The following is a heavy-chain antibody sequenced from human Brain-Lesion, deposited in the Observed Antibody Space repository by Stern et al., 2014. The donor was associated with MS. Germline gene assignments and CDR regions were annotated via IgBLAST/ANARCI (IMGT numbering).Heavy chain of an antibody. CDR3: ATLSPGAGGNYYRHFDY. J-gene: IGHJ4*02. Sequence: VQLVESGAEVKKPGASVKVSCKVSGYTLTELSMHWVRQAPRKGLEWMGGFDPEDGETIYAQKFQGRVTMTEDTSTDTAYMELSSLRSEDTAVYYCATLSPGAGGNYYRHFDYLGQGTLVTVSS. V-gene: IGHV1-24*01. CDR2: FDPEDGET. CDR1: GYTLTELS. D-gene: IGHD1-26*01.